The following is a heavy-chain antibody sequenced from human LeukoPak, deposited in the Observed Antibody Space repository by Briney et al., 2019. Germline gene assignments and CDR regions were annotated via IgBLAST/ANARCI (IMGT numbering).Heavy chain of an antibody. D-gene: IGHD4-11*01. CDR1: GFTFSSYA. J-gene: IGHJ4*02. CDR3: AKDVYSNYVGPDFDY. V-gene: IGHV3-23*01. Sequence: GGSLILSCAASGFTFSSYAMNWVRQAPGKGLEWVSTISGSGYSTYYADSVKGRFTISRDNSRNTLYLQMNSLRAGDTAVYYCAKDVYSNYVGPDFDYWGQGTLVTVSS. CDR2: ISGSGYST.